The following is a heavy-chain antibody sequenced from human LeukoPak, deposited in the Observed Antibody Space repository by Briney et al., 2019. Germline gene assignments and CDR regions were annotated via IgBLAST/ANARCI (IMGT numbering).Heavy chain of an antibody. CDR1: GGTFSGYY. J-gene: IGHJ4*02. CDR2: IYYSGST. Sequence: SETLSLTCAVYGGTFSGYYWSWIRQPPGKGLEWIGYIYYSGSTSYNPSLKSRVSISVDTSNNQFSLKLSSVTAADTAVYFCARAYSAYAGFDYWGQGTLVTVSS. D-gene: IGHD5-12*01. CDR3: ARAYSAYAGFDY. V-gene: IGHV4-59*08.